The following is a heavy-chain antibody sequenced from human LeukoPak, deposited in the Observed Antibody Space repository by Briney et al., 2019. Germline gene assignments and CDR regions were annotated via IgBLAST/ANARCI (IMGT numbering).Heavy chain of an antibody. D-gene: IGHD2-2*01. CDR1: GFTFSSYA. CDR3: AKEYCSSTSCHYYYYYYYMDV. V-gene: IGHV3-23*01. CDR2: ISGSGGST. J-gene: IGHJ6*03. Sequence: GGSLRLSFAASGFTFSSYAMSWVRQAPGKGLEWVSAISGSGGSTYYADSVKGRFTISRDNSKNTLYLQMNSLRAEDTAVYYCAKEYCSSTSCHYYYYYYYMDVWGKGTTVTVSS.